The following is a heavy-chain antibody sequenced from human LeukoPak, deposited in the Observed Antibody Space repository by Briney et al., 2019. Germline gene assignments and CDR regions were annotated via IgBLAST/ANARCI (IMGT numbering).Heavy chain of an antibody. CDR1: GYTXTSYG. CDR2: INPSGGST. V-gene: IGHV1-46*01. Sequence: GASVKVSCKASGYTXTSYGISWVRQAPGQGLEWMGMINPSGGSTSYAQKFQGRVTMTRDTSTSTVYMELSSLRSEDTAVYYCARGPDSSGYPFDYWGQGTLVTVSS. D-gene: IGHD3-22*01. J-gene: IGHJ4*02. CDR3: ARGPDSSGYPFDY.